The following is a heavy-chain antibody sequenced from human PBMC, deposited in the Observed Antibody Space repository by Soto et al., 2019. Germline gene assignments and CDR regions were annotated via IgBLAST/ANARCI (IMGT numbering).Heavy chain of an antibody. J-gene: IGHJ3*02. CDR1: GCAISNSRCH. CDR2: IKYSGTT. Sequence: PSDSLSLTFTTSGCAISNSRCHWCWIRQPPGKGLEWIASIKYSGTTFYNPSLKSRVTLSVDTSKNQFALKLSSVTAAETAVYYCARHGITGSYYDAFDIWGQGTVVT. V-gene: IGHV4-39*01. CDR3: ARHGITGSYYDAFDI. D-gene: IGHD1-26*01.